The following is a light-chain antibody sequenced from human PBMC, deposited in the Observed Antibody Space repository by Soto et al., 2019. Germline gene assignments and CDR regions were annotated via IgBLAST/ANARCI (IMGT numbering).Light chain of an antibody. V-gene: IGLV2-14*01. CDR1: SSDVGGYDY. CDR2: EVN. Sequence: QSVLTQPASVSGSPGQSITISCTGTSSDVGGYDYVSWYQLHPGKAPKLMVFEVNNRPSGVSYRFSGSKSGNTASLTISGLQAEDEAEYFCSSYSISTAYLFGTGTKVPVL. CDR3: SSYSISTAYL. J-gene: IGLJ1*01.